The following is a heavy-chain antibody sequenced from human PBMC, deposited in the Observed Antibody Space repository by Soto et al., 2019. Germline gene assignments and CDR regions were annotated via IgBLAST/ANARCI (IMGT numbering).Heavy chain of an antibody. Sequence: GGSLRLSCAASGFTFSSYGMHWVRQAPGKGLEWVAVISYDGSNKYYADSVKGRFTISRDNSKNTLYLQMNSLRAEDTAVYYCAKMGYGSGSYPPYYYYYYMDVGGKGTRVTVS. V-gene: IGHV3-30*18. CDR1: GFTFSSYG. D-gene: IGHD3-10*01. CDR3: AKMGYGSGSYPPYYYYYYMDV. CDR2: ISYDGSNK. J-gene: IGHJ6*03.